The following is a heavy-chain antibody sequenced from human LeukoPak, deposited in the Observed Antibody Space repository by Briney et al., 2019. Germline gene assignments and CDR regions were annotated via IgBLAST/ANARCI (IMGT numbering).Heavy chain of an antibody. J-gene: IGHJ4*02. CDR1: GGPISSYY. CDR2: IYTSGST. D-gene: IGHD3-3*01. Sequence: SETLSLTGTVSGGPISSYYWIWIRQPAGKELEWIARIYTSGSTNYNPSLKSRVTMSVDTSKNQSSLKLSSVTAADTAVYYCARTIFGVVTFDYWGQGTLVTVSS. V-gene: IGHV4-4*07. CDR3: ARTIFGVVTFDY.